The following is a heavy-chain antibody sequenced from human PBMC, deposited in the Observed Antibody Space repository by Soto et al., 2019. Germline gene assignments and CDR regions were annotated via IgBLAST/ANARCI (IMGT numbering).Heavy chain of an antibody. V-gene: IGHV5-51*01. CDR3: ARHISNLRHYYYAMDV. CDR1: GYTFTDYS. CDR2: IYSVDSDN. J-gene: IGHJ6*02. Sequence: GDSLKISCKQSGYTFTDYSIGWVRQLPAKGLEGMGIIYSVDSDNTLQPSSQGHAPITLDKSTNPAYLQWNPLRAWETAMYYCARHISNLRHYYYAMDVRGQGTTVTVSS. D-gene: IGHD3-3*01.